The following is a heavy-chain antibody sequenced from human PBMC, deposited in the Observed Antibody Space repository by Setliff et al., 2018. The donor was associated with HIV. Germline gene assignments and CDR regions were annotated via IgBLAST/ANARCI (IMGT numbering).Heavy chain of an antibody. J-gene: IGHJ4*02. Sequence: GGSLRLSCAASGFTFSRDWMLWVRQPPGKGLEWVSTIYSDGSTYHADSVKGRFTLSRDTSKNTLSLQMNSLRPEDTAVFYCARVRLYSSALDYWGQGTLVTVSS. D-gene: IGHD3-22*01. CDR2: IYSDGST. V-gene: IGHV3-66*02. CDR1: GFTFSRDW. CDR3: ARVRLYSSALDY.